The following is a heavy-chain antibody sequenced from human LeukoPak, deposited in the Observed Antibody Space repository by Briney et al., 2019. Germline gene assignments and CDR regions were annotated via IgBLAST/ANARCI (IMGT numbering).Heavy chain of an antibody. D-gene: IGHD3-10*01. CDR3: ARSDPRPYYYGSGSYSFDY. J-gene: IGHJ4*02. Sequence: GGSLRLSCAASGFTVSSNYMSWVRQAPGKGLEWVSVIYSGGSTYYADSVKGRFTISRDNSKNTLYLQMNSLRAEDTAVYYCARSDPRPYYYGSGSYSFDYWGQGTLVTVSS. CDR1: GFTVSSNY. CDR2: IYSGGST. V-gene: IGHV3-53*01.